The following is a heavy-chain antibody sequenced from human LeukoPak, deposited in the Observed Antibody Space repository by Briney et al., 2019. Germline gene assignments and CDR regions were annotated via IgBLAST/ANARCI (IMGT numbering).Heavy chain of an antibody. CDR1: GGSFSGYY. CDR2: INHSGST. Sequence: SETLSLTCAVYGGSFSGYYWSWIRQPPGKGLEWIGEINHSGSTNYNPSLKSRVTISVDTSKNQFSLKLSSVTAADTAVYYCARAAQVAGISYADYWGQGTLVTVSS. V-gene: IGHV4-34*01. D-gene: IGHD6-19*01. J-gene: IGHJ4*02. CDR3: ARAAQVAGISYADY.